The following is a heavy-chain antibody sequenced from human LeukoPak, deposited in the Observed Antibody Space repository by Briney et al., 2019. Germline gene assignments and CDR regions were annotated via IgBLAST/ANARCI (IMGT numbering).Heavy chain of an antibody. Sequence: ASVKVSCKDSGYTFTGYYMHWVRQAPGQGLEWMGWINPNSGGTNYAQKFQGWVTMTRDTSISTAYMEMSRLRSDDTAVYYCARGNSSSSRWAIDYWGQGTLVTVSS. CDR3: ARGNSSSSRWAIDY. CDR1: GYTFTGYY. J-gene: IGHJ4*02. D-gene: IGHD6-6*01. V-gene: IGHV1-2*04. CDR2: INPNSGGT.